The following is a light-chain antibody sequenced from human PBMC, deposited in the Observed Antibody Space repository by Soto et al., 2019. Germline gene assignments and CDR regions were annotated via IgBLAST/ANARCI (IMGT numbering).Light chain of an antibody. V-gene: IGLV2-14*03. CDR2: DVS. J-gene: IGLJ2*01. Sequence: QSALTQPASVSGSPGQSISISCTGSTSDIGVFNYVSWYQQHPGKAPKIIIFDVSNRPSGVSTRFSGSKSGNTASLTISGLQAEDEADYYCSSFASTYTLLFGGGTKLTVL. CDR1: TSDIGVFNY. CDR3: SSFASTYTLL.